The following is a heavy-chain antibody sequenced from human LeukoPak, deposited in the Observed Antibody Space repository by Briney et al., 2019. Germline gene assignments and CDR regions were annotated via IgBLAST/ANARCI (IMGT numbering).Heavy chain of an antibody. D-gene: IGHD2-2*01. CDR1: GYTFTGYY. Sequence: GASVKVSCKASGYTFTGYYMHWVRQAPGQGLEWMGWINPNSSGTKYAQKFQGRVTMSRDTSITTAYMELSRLTSDDTAVYYCASWDMVLVQAATRDWIDPWGQGTLVTVSS. CDR2: INPNSSGT. V-gene: IGHV1-2*02. J-gene: IGHJ5*02. CDR3: ASWDMVLVQAATRDWIDP.